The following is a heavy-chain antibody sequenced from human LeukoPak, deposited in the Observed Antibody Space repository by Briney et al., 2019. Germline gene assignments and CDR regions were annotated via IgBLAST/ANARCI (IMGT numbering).Heavy chain of an antibody. Sequence: ASVKVSCKASGYTFTSYCMHWVRQAPGQGLEWMGIINPSGGSTSYAQKFQGRVTMTRDTSTSTVYMELSSLRSEDTAVYYCARGGYVDTAMGPFDYWGQGTLVTVSS. CDR1: GYTFTSYC. D-gene: IGHD5-18*01. CDR2: INPSGGST. V-gene: IGHV1-46*01. J-gene: IGHJ4*02. CDR3: ARGGYVDTAMGPFDY.